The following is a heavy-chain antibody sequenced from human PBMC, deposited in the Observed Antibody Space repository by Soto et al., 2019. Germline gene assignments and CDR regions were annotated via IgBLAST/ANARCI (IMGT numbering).Heavy chain of an antibody. CDR1: GFIFINAW. V-gene: IGHV3-15*07. D-gene: IGHD1-26*01. CDR2: IKSKTDSGTT. CDR3: SALGV. J-gene: IGHJ6*02. Sequence: EVQLVESGGGLVEPGGSLRLSCAASGFIFINAWMHWVRQAPGKGLEWVGRIKSKTDSGTTDYAAPVKGRFIISRDDSKNTLYLQINSLKMEDTAVYYCSALGVWGQGTTVTVSS.